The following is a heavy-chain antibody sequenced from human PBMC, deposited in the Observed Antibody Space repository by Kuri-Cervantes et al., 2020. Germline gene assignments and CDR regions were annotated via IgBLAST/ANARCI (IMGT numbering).Heavy chain of an antibody. J-gene: IGHJ4*02. CDR1: GFTFSSYA. D-gene: IGHD6-19*01. CDR2: ISSSSSYI. CDR3: ARDSKVIAVATEFDY. Sequence: GGSLRLSCAASGFTFSSYAMSWVRQAPGKGLEWVSSISSSSSYIYYADSVKGRFTISRDNAKNSLYLQMNSLRAEDTAVYYCARDSKVIAVATEFDYWGQGTLVTVSS. V-gene: IGHV3-21*01.